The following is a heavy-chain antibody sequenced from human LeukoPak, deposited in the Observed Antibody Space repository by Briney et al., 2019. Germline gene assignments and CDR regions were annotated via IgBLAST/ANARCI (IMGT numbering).Heavy chain of an antibody. CDR1: GGSFSGYY. V-gene: IGHV4-34*01. CDR3: ARGDSSSWHAFDI. CDR2: INHSGST. Sequence: ASETLSLTCAVYGGSFSGYYWSWIRQPPGKGLEWIGEINHSGSTNYNPSLKSRVTISVDTSKNQFSLKLSSVTAADTAVYYCARGDSSSWHAFDIWGQGTMVTVSS. J-gene: IGHJ3*02. D-gene: IGHD6-13*01.